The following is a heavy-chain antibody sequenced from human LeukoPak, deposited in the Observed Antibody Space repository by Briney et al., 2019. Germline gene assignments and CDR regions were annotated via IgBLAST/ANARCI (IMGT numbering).Heavy chain of an antibody. CDR2: IRRDGGEI. D-gene: IGHD1-1*01. Sequence: GGSLRLSCAASGFSFSTSWMTWVRQAPGKGLEWVANIRRDGGEIYYMDSVKGRFAISRDNAKNSLYLQMNSLRVEDTAVYYCVRDGDDLNDFDHWGQGTLVTVSS. V-gene: IGHV3-7*01. CDR1: GFSFSTSW. J-gene: IGHJ4*02. CDR3: VRDGDDLNDFDH.